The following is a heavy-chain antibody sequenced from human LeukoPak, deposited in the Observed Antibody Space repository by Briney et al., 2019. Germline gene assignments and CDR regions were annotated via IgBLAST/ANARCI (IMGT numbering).Heavy chain of an antibody. D-gene: IGHD1-26*01. CDR1: GFIFSSYA. Sequence: PAGRSLRLSCAASGFIFSSYAMHWVRQAPGKGLEWVAVISYDGSNKYYADSVKGRFTISRDNSKNTLYLQMNSLRAEDTAVYYCARDRMGATDYWGQGTLVTVSS. CDR3: ARDRMGATDY. CDR2: ISYDGSNK. V-gene: IGHV3-30-3*01. J-gene: IGHJ4*02.